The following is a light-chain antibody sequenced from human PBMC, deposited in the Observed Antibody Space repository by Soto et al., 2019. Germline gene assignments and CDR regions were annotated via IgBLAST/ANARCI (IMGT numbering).Light chain of an antibody. Sequence: EIAMTQSAATLSVSPGEGGTLXCRASHGVNTNLAWYQQKPGQVPRLLIYGASTRANGSPARYSGSGSVTEFNCTISSLQYEDFAVYFGQQYNKWPRTFGQGTKVDIK. J-gene: IGKJ1*01. V-gene: IGKV3-15*01. CDR2: GAS. CDR3: QQYNKWPRT. CDR1: HGVNTN.